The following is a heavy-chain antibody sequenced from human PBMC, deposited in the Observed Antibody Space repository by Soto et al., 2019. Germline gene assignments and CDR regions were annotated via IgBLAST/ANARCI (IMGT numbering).Heavy chain of an antibody. CDR3: ARTAYYYDSSGPRCHWF. V-gene: IGHV4-61*01. CDR2: IYYSGST. J-gene: IGHJ5*01. D-gene: IGHD3-22*01. Sequence: SETLSLTCTVSGGSVSSGSYYWSWIRQPPGKGLEWIGYIYYSGSTNYNPSLKSRVTISVDTSKNQFSLKLSSVTAADTAVYYCARTAYYYDSSGPRCHWF. CDR1: GGSVSSGSYY.